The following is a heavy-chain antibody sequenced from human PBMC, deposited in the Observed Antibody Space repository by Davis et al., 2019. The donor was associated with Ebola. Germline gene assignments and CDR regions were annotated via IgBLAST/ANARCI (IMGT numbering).Heavy chain of an antibody. J-gene: IGHJ3*02. V-gene: IGHV5-51*01. D-gene: IGHD1-26*01. CDR2: IYPGDSDI. Sequence: PGGSLRLSCQGSGYTFRSYWIAWVRQMPGKGLEWMGIIYPGDSDITYSPSFQGQVTISADKSISTAYLQWSSLKASDTGIYYCARRKLESGNYCDAFDIWGQGTMVTVSS. CDR1: GYTFRSYW. CDR3: ARRKLESGNYCDAFDI.